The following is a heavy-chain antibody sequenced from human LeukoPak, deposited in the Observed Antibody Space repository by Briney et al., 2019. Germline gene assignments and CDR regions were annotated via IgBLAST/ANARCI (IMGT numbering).Heavy chain of an antibody. CDR3: ARVEYSRSNYYYYYMDV. CDR2: IYYSGST. J-gene: IGHJ6*03. V-gene: IGHV4-39*07. D-gene: IGHD6-6*01. CDR1: GGSISSSSYY. Sequence: SETLSLTCTVSGGSISSSSYYWGWIRQPPGKGLEWIGSIYYSGSTYYNPSLKSRVTTSVDTSKNQFYLKLSSVTAADTAVYYCARVEYSRSNYYYYYMDVWGKGTTVTVSS.